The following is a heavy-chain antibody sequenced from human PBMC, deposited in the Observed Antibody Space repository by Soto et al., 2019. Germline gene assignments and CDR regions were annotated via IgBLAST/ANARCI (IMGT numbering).Heavy chain of an antibody. J-gene: IGHJ6*02. V-gene: IGHV1-46*01. CDR2: INPSGGST. CDR1: GYTFTSYY. D-gene: IGHD6-19*01. Sequence: GASVTVSCTASGYTFTSYYMHWVRQAPGQGLEWMGIINPSGGSTSYAQKFQGRVTMTRDTSTSTVYMELSSLRSEDTAVYYCARAKRVYSSGWTTADYYYSGMAVWGQGTTVTVSS. CDR3: ARAKRVYSSGWTTADYYYSGMAV.